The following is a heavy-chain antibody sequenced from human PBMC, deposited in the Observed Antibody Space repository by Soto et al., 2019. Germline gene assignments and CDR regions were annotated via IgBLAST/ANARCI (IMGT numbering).Heavy chain of an antibody. CDR2: ISGSGGST. D-gene: IGHD3-22*01. Sequence: PGGSLRLSCAASGFTFSSYAMSWVRQAPGKGLEWVSAISGSGGSTYYADSVKGRFTISRDNSKNTLYLQMNSLRAEDTAVYYCAKGSKSITMIVVVIKKIGYFDYWGQGTLVTVSS. CDR3: AKGSKSITMIVVVIKKIGYFDY. J-gene: IGHJ4*02. V-gene: IGHV3-23*01. CDR1: GFTFSSYA.